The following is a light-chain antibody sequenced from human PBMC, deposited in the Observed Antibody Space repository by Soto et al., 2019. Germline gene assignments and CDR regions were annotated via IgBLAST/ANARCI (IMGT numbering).Light chain of an antibody. V-gene: IGLV2-14*03. J-gene: IGLJ2*01. Sequence: QSALTQPASVSGSPGQSITISCTGTSSDVGGYPYVSWYQQHPGKAPKLLIYEVTDRPSGVSNRFSGSKSGNTASLTISGLQAEDEADYYCSSYTSTTTLIFGGGTKLTVL. CDR3: SSYTSTTTLI. CDR2: EVT. CDR1: SSDVGGYPY.